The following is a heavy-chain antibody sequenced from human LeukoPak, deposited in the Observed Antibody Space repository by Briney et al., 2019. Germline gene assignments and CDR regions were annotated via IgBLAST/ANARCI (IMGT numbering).Heavy chain of an antibody. CDR3: ARTNVYYYASSDYYPYFDY. V-gene: IGHV1-18*01. Sequence: ASVKVTCKASGYTFTSYGISWVRQAPGQGLEWMGWISAYNGNTNYAQKLQDRVTMTTDTSTSTAYMELRSLRSDDTAVYYCARTNVYYYASSDYYPYFDYWAQGTLVTVSS. CDR1: GYTFTSYG. J-gene: IGHJ4*02. D-gene: IGHD3-22*01. CDR2: ISAYNGNT.